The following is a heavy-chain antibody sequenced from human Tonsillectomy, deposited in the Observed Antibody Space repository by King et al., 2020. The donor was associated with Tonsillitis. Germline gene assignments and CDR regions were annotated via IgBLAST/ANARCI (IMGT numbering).Heavy chain of an antibody. CDR2: ISPYNGNR. CDR1: GYTFTSYG. CDR3: ARYYSDFVGDWFDP. Sequence: QLVQSGAEVKKPGASVKVSCKASGYTFTSYGVTWVRQAPGQGLEWMGWISPYNGNRSYAQKFQGRVTVTTDTSTSTAYMELRSLRFDDPAVYYCARYYSDFVGDWFDPWGQGTLVTVSS. V-gene: IGHV1-18*04. D-gene: IGHD2-15*01. J-gene: IGHJ5*02.